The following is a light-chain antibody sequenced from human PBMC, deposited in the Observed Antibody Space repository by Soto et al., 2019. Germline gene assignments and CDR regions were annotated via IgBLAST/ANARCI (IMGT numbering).Light chain of an antibody. V-gene: IGKV1-5*03. CDR2: KAS. CDR3: QQYNDYSWT. CDR1: QSISAW. J-gene: IGKJ1*01. Sequence: DIQMTPSPSTLSASVGDSVSINCRASQSISAWLAWYQQKPGKAPRLLIYKASTLEIGVPSRFSGSGSGTEFTLTISSLQPDDVAIYYCQQYNDYSWTFGQGTKVDIK.